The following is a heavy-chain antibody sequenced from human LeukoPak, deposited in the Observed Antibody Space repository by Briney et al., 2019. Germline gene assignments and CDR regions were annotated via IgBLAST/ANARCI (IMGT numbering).Heavy chain of an antibody. Sequence: ASVKVSCKASGYTFSDYYMHWVRQAPGQGLEWMGWINPNSGGTNYAQKFQGRVTMTRDTSISTAYMELSRLRSDDTAVYYCARDQGFDYVWGSYRYYDYWGQGTLVTISS. V-gene: IGHV1-2*02. CDR2: INPNSGGT. D-gene: IGHD3-16*02. J-gene: IGHJ4*02. CDR1: GYTFSDYY. CDR3: ARDQGFDYVWGSYRYYDY.